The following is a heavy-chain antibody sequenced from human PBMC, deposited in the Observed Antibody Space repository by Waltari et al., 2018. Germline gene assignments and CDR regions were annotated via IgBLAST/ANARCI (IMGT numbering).Heavy chain of an antibody. CDR1: GGTFSTYT. CDR2: IVPIRGPA. J-gene: IGHJ4*02. CDR3: AFAGVTTYSGSLDS. V-gene: IGHV1-69*08. D-gene: IGHD1-26*01. Sequence: QVQLVQSGAEVKKPGSSVKVSCKASGGTFSTYTISWVRQAPGQGLEWMGRIVPIRGPANYAQKFQGRLTITADKSTSTAYMELSSLGSEDTAVYYCAFAGVTTYSGSLDSWGQGTLVTVSS.